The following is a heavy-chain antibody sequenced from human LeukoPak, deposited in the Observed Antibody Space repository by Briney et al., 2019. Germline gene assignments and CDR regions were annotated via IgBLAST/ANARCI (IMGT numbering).Heavy chain of an antibody. CDR3: ARELGYLFDF. V-gene: IGHV3-48*02. CDR1: RFTLSSYS. D-gene: IGHD7-27*01. J-gene: IGHJ4*02. Sequence: PGGSLRLSCAASRFTLSSYSMTSVRQAPGNGLGWGSYITSDIRTIEYADSVGGRFTTSRDNAKNSLYLQGKSLRDEDTAVYYWARELGYLFDFWGQGSQVPVS. CDR2: ITSDIRTI.